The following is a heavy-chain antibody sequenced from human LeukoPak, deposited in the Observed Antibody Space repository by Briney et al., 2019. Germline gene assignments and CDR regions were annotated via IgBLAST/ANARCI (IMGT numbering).Heavy chain of an antibody. D-gene: IGHD2-2*01. CDR1: GYSISSGYY. CDR2: IYHSGNT. V-gene: IGHV4-38-2*01. Sequence: SETLSLTCAVSGYSISSGYYWGWIRQPPGKGLEWIGCIYHSGNTYSHPSLKSRVTISVDTSKNQFSLRLSSVTAADTAVYYCARVIGGYCSSTSCYALDVWGKGTTVTVSS. CDR3: ARVIGGYCSSTSCYALDV. J-gene: IGHJ6*04.